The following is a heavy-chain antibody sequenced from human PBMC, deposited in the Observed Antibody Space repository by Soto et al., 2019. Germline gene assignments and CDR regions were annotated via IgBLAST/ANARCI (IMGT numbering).Heavy chain of an antibody. Sequence: SETLSLTCTVSGGSISSSSYYWGWIRQPPGKGLEWIGSIYYSGSTYYNPSLKSRVTISVDTSKNQFSLKLCSVTAADTAVYYCARGGVGATDYYFDYWGQGTLVTVSS. V-gene: IGHV4-39*01. J-gene: IGHJ4*02. CDR3: ARGGVGATDYYFDY. CDR2: IYYSGST. D-gene: IGHD1-26*01. CDR1: GGSISSSSYY.